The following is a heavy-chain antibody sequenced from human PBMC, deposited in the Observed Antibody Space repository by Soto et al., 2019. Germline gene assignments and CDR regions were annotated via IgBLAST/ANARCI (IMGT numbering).Heavy chain of an antibody. D-gene: IGHD6-6*01. CDR3: ARGGAARPDY. V-gene: IGHV3-48*02. Sequence: EVQLVESGGGLVQPGGSLRLSCAASGFTFSSYGMNWVRQAPGKGLAWVSYISSGRPTIQYADSAKGRFTISRDNAKNSLYLQMNSLRDEDTAVYYCARGGAARPDYWGQGTLVTVSS. CDR1: GFTFSSYG. J-gene: IGHJ4*02. CDR2: ISSGRPTI.